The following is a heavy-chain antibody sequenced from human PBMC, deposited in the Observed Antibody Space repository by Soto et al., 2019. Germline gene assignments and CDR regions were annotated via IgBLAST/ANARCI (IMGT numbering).Heavy chain of an antibody. V-gene: IGHV1-69*06. CDR2: VVPILNAV. Sequence: VQLVQSGAEVKKPGSSVKVSCKASGGTLSTYAISWVRQAPGQGLEWMGGVVPILNAVKYSEKFQGRVTITADTPTSSAYMELRSLRSEDTAVYYCARDYYDYTGHDKYYSYGMDVWGQGTTVTVSS. J-gene: IGHJ6*02. CDR3: ARDYYDYTGHDKYYSYGMDV. D-gene: IGHD3-22*01. CDR1: GGTLSTYA.